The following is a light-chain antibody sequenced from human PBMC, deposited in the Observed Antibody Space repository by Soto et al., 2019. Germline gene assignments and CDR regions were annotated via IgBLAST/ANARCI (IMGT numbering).Light chain of an antibody. Sequence: EIVLTQSPGTLSLSPGERATLSCRASQSVTSSYLAWYQQKPGQAPRLLIYGASSRATGTPDRFSGSGSGTDFTLTISRLEPEDFAVYYCQQYGNSPRVTFGGGTKVEIK. CDR3: QQYGNSPRVT. CDR2: GAS. V-gene: IGKV3-20*01. J-gene: IGKJ4*01. CDR1: QSVTSSY.